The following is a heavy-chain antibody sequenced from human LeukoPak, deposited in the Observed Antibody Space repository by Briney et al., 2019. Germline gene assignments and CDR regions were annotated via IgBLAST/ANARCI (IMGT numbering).Heavy chain of an antibody. D-gene: IGHD4-17*01. V-gene: IGHV3-30*02. CDR2: IRYDGSNK. Sequence: GGSLRLSCAASGFTFSSYGMHWVRQAPGKGLEWVAFIRYDGSNKYYADSVKGRFTISRNNAKNLLYLYMNSLRAEDTAVYYCARDRDDFGDAHDFDYWGQGTLVTVSS. CDR3: ARDRDDFGDAHDFDY. CDR1: GFTFSSYG. J-gene: IGHJ4*02.